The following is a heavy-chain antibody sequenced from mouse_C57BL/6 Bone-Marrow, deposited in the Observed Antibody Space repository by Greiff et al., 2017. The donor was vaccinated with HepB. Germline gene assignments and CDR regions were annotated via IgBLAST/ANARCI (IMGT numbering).Heavy chain of an antibody. Sequence: VQGVESGAELARPGASVKLSCKASGYTFTSYGISWVKQRTGQGLEWIGEIYPRSGNTYYNEKFKGKATLTADKSSSTAYMELRSLTSEDSAVYFCARCPHYYGSHYAMDYWGQGTSVTVSS. V-gene: IGHV1-81*01. D-gene: IGHD1-1*01. CDR2: IYPRSGNT. J-gene: IGHJ4*01. CDR1: GYTFTSYG. CDR3: ARCPHYYGSHYAMDY.